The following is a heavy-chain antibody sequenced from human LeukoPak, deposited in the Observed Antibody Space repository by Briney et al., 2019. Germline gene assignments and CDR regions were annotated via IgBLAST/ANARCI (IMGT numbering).Heavy chain of an antibody. CDR2: ISGSGGST. J-gene: IGHJ3*02. V-gene: IGHV3-23*01. CDR1: GFTFSSYA. Sequence: PGGSLRLSCAASGFTFSSYAMSWVRQAPGKGLEWVSAISGSGGSTYYADSVKGRFTISRDNAKNSLYLQMNSLRAEDTAVYYCARWGSELPDDAFDIWGQGTMVTVSS. CDR3: ARWGSELPDDAFDI. D-gene: IGHD6-25*01.